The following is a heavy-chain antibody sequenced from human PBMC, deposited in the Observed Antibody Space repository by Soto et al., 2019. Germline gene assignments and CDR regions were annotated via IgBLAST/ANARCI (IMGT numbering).Heavy chain of an antibody. V-gene: IGHV1-69*12. CDR3: ARESRYCSGGSCYFLPGIDY. J-gene: IGHJ4*02. Sequence: QVQLVQSGAAVKKPGSSVKVSCKASGGTFSSYAISWVRQAPGQGLEWMGGIIPIFGTAHYAQKFQGRVKITADEPTSTAYMELSSMRAEVTAVYYCARESRYCSGGSCYFLPGIDYWGQGTLVTVSS. CDR2: IIPIFGTA. D-gene: IGHD2-15*01. CDR1: GGTFSSYA.